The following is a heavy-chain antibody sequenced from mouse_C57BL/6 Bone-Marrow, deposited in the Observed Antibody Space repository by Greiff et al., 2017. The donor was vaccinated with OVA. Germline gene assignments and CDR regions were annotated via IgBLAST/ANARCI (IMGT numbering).Heavy chain of an antibody. D-gene: IGHD1-1*01. J-gene: IGHJ2*01. V-gene: IGHV7-3*01. CDR1: GFTFTNYY. Sequence: EVKLVESGGGLVQPGDSLSLSCAASGFTFTNYYMSWVRQPPGKALEWLAFIRNKPNGSTTEYSASVKGQCTISRDNSQSILYLQMNAMRAEDSATYYCARYKGRVAVDYFDYWGQGTALTVSS. CDR3: ARYKGRVAVDYFDY. CDR2: IRNKPNGSTT.